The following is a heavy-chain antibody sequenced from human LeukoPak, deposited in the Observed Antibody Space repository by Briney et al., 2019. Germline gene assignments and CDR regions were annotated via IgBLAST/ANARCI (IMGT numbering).Heavy chain of an antibody. Sequence: PGGSLRLSCAASGFTFSSYGMHWVRQAPGKGLEWVAFIRYDGSNKYYADSVKGRFTISRDNSKNTLYLQMNSLRAEDTAVYYCARKEMATIFPSLDYWGQGTLVTVSS. V-gene: IGHV3-30*02. CDR2: IRYDGSNK. CDR1: GFTFSSYG. J-gene: IGHJ4*02. D-gene: IGHD5-24*01. CDR3: ARKEMATIFPSLDY.